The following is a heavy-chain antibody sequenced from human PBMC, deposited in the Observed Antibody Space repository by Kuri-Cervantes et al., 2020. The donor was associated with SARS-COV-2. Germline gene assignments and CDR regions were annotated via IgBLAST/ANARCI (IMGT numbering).Heavy chain of an antibody. CDR2: IFSNDEK. J-gene: IGHJ4*02. CDR1: GFSLSNARMG. Sequence: SGPTLVKPTETLTLTCTVSGFSLSNARMGVSWIRQPPRKALEWLAHIFSNDEKSYSTSLKSRLTIAKDTSKSQVVLTMTNMDPVDTATYYCAHLLPLTSFDYWGQGTLVTVSS. V-gene: IGHV2-26*01. CDR3: AHLLPLTSFDY.